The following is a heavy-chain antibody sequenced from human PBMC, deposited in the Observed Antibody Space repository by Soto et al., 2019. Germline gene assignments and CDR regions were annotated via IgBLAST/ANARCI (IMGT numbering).Heavy chain of an antibody. Sequence: SETLSLTCTVSGGSISSGDYYWSWIRQPPGKGLEWIGYIYYSGSTYYNPSLKSRVTISVDTSKNQFSLKLSSVTAADTAVYYCARDNLFRTYYDFWSGYYHNWFDPWGQGTLVTVSS. J-gene: IGHJ5*02. V-gene: IGHV4-30-4*01. CDR3: ARDNLFRTYYDFWSGYYHNWFDP. CDR2: IYYSGST. D-gene: IGHD3-3*01. CDR1: GGSISSGDYY.